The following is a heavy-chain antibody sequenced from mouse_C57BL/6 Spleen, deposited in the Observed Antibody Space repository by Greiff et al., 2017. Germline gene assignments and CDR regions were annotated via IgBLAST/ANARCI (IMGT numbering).Heavy chain of an antibody. CDR2: FNPYNDDT. V-gene: IGHV1-47*01. J-gene: IGHJ2*01. D-gene: IGHD2-5*01. Sequence: QVQLQESGAELVKPGASVKMSCKASGYTFTTYSMEWVKQNPGQSLEWIGNFNPYNDDTKYNEKFKGKATLTVAKSSSTVYLELSRLTSYAAAVDYYASTIVTTRVFDYWGQGTTLTVSS. CDR1: GYTFTTYS. CDR3: ASTIVTTRVFDY.